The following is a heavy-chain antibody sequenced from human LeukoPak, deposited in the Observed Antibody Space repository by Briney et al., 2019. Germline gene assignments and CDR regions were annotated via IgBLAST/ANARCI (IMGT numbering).Heavy chain of an antibody. CDR1: GFTFSSYW. D-gene: IGHD2-8*01. CDR2: IRSDESTT. Sequence: GGSLRLSCAASGFTFSSYWMHWVRQAPGKGLVWVSRIRSDESTTSYADSVKGRFIVSRDNAKNTLYLQMNSLRAEDTAVYYCATEVLADTFDIWGQGTMVTVSS. V-gene: IGHV3-74*01. CDR3: ATEVLADTFDI. J-gene: IGHJ3*02.